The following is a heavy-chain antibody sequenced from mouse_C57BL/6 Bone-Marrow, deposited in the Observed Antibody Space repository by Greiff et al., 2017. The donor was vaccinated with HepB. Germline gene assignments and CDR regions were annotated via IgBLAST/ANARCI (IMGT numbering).Heavy chain of an antibody. CDR2: IYPGDGDT. CDR1: GYAFSSSW. CDR3: AKGTPYFDY. J-gene: IGHJ2*01. V-gene: IGHV1-82*01. Sequence: QVHVKQSGPELVKPGASVKISCKASGYAFSSSWMNWVKQRPGKGLEWIGRIYPGDGDTNYNGKFKGKATLTADKSSSTAYMQLSSLTSEDSAVYFCAKGTPYFDYWGQGTTLTVSS. D-gene: IGHD2-14*01.